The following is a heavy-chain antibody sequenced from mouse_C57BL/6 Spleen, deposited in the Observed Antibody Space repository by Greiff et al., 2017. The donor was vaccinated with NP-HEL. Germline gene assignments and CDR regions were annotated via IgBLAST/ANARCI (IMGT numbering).Heavy chain of an antibody. J-gene: IGHJ2*01. V-gene: IGHV1-85*01. CDR1: GYTFTSYD. D-gene: IGHD2-5*01. Sequence: VQLQQSGPELVKPGASVKLSCKASGYTFTSYDINWVKQRPGQGLEWIGWIYPRDGSTKYNEKFKGKATLTVDTSSSTAYMELHSLTSEDSAVYFCARSDYYSNYAFDYWGQGTTLTVSS. CDR2: IYPRDGST. CDR3: ARSDYYSNYAFDY.